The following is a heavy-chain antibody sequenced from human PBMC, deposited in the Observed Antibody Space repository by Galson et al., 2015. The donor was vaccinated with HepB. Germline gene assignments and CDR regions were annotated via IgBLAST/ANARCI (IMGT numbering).Heavy chain of an antibody. CDR2: IYYSGTT. D-gene: IGHD3-3*01. CDR3: ARAFWSSHGYAFDI. J-gene: IGHJ3*02. CDR1: GGSTSSGDYY. Sequence: TLSLTCTVSGGSTSSGDYYWSWIRQPPGKGLEWIGYIYYSGTTYYSPSLKSRVTISADTSRNQFSLKLTSVAAADTAVFYCARAFWSSHGYAFDIWGQGTMVTVSS. V-gene: IGHV4-30-4*01.